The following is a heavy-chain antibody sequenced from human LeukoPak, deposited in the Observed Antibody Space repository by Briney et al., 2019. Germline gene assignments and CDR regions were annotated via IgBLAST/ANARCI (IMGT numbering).Heavy chain of an antibody. CDR2: ISYAGSNK. D-gene: IGHD4-17*01. CDR3: ARDPNWRYDYEEVLFDH. Sequence: GGSLRLSCAASGFTFSSYTLHWVRQAPGKGLEWVALISYAGSNKYYADSVKGRFTISRDNSKNTLYLQMNSLRAEDTAVYYCARDPNWRYDYEEVLFDHWGQGTLVTVSS. J-gene: IGHJ5*02. CDR1: GFTFSSYT. V-gene: IGHV3-30-3*01.